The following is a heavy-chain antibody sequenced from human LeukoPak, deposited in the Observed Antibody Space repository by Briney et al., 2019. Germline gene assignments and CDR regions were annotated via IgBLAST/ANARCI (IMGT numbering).Heavy chain of an antibody. J-gene: IGHJ3*02. V-gene: IGHV3-21*04. CDR2: ISTSGSYI. D-gene: IGHD1-26*01. CDR1: GFTFSTYS. Sequence: GGSLRLSCAASGFTFSTYSMNWVRQAPGKGLEWVSSISTSGSYIYYADSVKGRFTISRDNSKNTLYLQMNSLRAEDTAVYYCAKASYYVDAFDIWGQGTMVTVSS. CDR3: AKASYYVDAFDI.